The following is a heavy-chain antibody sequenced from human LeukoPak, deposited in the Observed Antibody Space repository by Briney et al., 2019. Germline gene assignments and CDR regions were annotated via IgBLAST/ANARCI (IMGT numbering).Heavy chain of an antibody. V-gene: IGHV3-21*01. J-gene: IGHJ4*02. CDR3: ASNYDSSNYYGFDY. CDR2: ISSSSSYI. CDR1: GFTFSSYS. Sequence: GGSLRLSCAASGFTFSSYSMNWVRQAPGKGLEWVSSISSSSSYIYYADSVKGRFTISRDKAKNSLYLQMNSLRAEDTAVYYCASNYDSSNYYGFDYWGQGTLVTVSS. D-gene: IGHD3-22*01.